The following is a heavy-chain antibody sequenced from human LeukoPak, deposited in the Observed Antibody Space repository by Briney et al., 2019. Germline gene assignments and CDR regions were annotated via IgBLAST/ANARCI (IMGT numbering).Heavy chain of an antibody. Sequence: SETLSLTCAVYGGSFSGYYWSWIRPPPGKGLEWMGEINHSGSTNYNPSLNSRVTISVDTSKNQYSLKLSSVTAADTAVYYCARGAYSYGHYYYYYYMDVWGKGTTVTVSS. V-gene: IGHV4-34*01. CDR2: INHSGST. D-gene: IGHD5-18*01. CDR3: ARGAYSYGHYYYYYYMDV. CDR1: GGSFSGYY. J-gene: IGHJ6*03.